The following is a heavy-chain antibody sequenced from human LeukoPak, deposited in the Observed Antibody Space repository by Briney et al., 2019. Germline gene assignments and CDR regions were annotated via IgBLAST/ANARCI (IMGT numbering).Heavy chain of an antibody. V-gene: IGHV4-59*01. CDR2: IYYSGST. J-gene: IGHJ2*01. D-gene: IGHD2-21*02. CDR1: GGSISSYY. Sequence: SETLSLTCTVSGGSISSYYWSWIRQPPGKGLEWIGYIYYSGSTNYNPSLKSRVTISVDTSKNQFSLKLSSVTAADTAVYYCARRGGVTDLTRWYFDLWGRGTLVTVSS. CDR3: ARRGGVTDLTRWYFDL.